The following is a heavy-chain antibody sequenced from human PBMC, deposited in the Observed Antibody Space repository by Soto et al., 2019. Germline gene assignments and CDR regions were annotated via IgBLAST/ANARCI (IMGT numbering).Heavy chain of an antibody. V-gene: IGHV3-48*01. CDR3: VKILQYSYGLPH. CDR1: GFTFSSYS. CDR2: ISSSSSTI. D-gene: IGHD5-18*01. Sequence: GGSLRLSCAASGFTFSSYSMNWVRQAPGKGLEWVSYISSSSSTIYYADSVKGRFTISRDNAKNSLYLQMNSLRAEDTAVYYCVKILQYSYGLPHWGQGTLVTVSS. J-gene: IGHJ4*02.